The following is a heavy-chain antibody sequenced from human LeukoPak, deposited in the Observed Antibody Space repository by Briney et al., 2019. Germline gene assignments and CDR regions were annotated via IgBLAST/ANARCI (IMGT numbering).Heavy chain of an antibody. CDR2: INTDGSRT. D-gene: IGHD4-17*01. Sequence: GGSLRLSCAASGFTFSNFWMHWVRQAPEMGLVWVSRINTDGSRTNSVKGRFTISRDNAKNTLYLQMNSLRAEDTAVYYCARDLEETMVTTSPDYWGQGTLVTVSS. CDR1: GFTFSNFW. J-gene: IGHJ4*02. CDR3: ARDLEETMVTTSPDY. V-gene: IGHV3-74*01.